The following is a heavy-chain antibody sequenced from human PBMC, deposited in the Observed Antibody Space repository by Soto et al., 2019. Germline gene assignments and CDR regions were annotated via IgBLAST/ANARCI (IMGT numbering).Heavy chain of an antibody. CDR3: ARDLSPYYDSSGYAFDI. CDR1: GGSISSGGYY. J-gene: IGHJ3*02. V-gene: IGHV4-31*03. D-gene: IGHD3-22*01. Sequence: SETLSLTCTVSGGSISSGGYYWSWIRQHPGKGLEWIGYIYYSGSTYYNPSLKSRVTISVDTSKNQFSLKLSSVAAADTAVYYCARDLSPYYDSSGYAFDIWGQGTMVTVSS. CDR2: IYYSGST.